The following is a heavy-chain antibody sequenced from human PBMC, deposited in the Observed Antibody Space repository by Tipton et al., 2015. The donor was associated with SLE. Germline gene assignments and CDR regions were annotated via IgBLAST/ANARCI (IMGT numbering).Heavy chain of an antibody. V-gene: IGHV4-39*07. Sequence: TLSLTCTVSGGSISSSNYYWGWIRQPPGKGLEWIGSIYYDGNSYYNPSLKSRVTTSLDTSKNQFSLRLTSVTAADTAVYYCARGDIFDLWLYFHYFDSWGQGTLVTVSS. D-gene: IGHD3-3*02. CDR2: IYYDGNS. CDR1: GGSISSSNYY. CDR3: ARGDIFDLWLYFHYFDS. J-gene: IGHJ4*02.